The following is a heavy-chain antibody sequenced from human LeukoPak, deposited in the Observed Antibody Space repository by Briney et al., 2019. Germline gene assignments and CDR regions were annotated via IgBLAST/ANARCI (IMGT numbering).Heavy chain of an antibody. CDR2: INHSGST. CDR3: ARVTGAYYYDSSGYHGLDP. J-gene: IGHJ5*02. D-gene: IGHD3-22*01. V-gene: IGHV4-34*01. CDR1: GGSFSGYY. Sequence: SETLSLTCAVYGGSFSGYYWSWIRQPPGKGLEWIGEINHSGSTNYHPYLKSRVTISVDTSKNQFSLKLSSVTAAATAVYYCARVTGAYYYDSSGYHGLDPWGQGTLVTVSS.